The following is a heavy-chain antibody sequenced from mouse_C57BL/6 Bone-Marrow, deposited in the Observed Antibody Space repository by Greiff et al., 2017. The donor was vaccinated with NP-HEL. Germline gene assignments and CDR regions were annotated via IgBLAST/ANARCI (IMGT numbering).Heavy chain of an antibody. CDR1: GYTFTSYW. CDR2: IHPNSGST. CDR3: AQTARGLHPWFAY. D-gene: IGHD3-2*01. V-gene: IGHV1-64*01. J-gene: IGHJ3*01. Sequence: QVQLQQPGAELVKPGASVKLSCKASGYTFTSYWMHWVKQRPGQGLEWIGMIHPNSGSTNYNEKFKSKATLTVDKSSSTAYMQLSSLTSEDSAVYYCAQTARGLHPWFAYWGQGTLVTVSA.